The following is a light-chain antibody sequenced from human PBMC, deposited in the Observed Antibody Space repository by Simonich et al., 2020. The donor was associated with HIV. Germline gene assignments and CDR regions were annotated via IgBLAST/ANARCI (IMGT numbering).Light chain of an antibody. J-gene: IGKJ2*01. CDR1: QSISSY. V-gene: IGKV1-33*01. CDR3: QQYDNSGT. Sequence: DIQMTQSPSSLSASVGDRVTITCRASQSISSYLNWYQQKPGKAPKLLIYDASNLETGVPSRFSGSGSGTDFTFTISSLQPEDIATYYCQQYDNSGTFGQGTKLEIK. CDR2: DAS.